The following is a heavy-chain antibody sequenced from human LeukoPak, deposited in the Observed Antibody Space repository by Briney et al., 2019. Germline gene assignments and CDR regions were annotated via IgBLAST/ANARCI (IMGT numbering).Heavy chain of an antibody. J-gene: IGHJ3*02. D-gene: IGHD3-22*01. CDR3: ARAPDSSGYNDAFDI. CDR2: ISAYNGNT. Sequence: ASVKVSCKASGYTFTSYGISWVRQAPGQGLEWMGWISAYNGNTNYAQKLQGRVTMTTDSSTSTAYMELRSLRSDDTAVYYCARAPDSSGYNDAFDIWGQGTMVTVSS. V-gene: IGHV1-18*01. CDR1: GYTFTSYG.